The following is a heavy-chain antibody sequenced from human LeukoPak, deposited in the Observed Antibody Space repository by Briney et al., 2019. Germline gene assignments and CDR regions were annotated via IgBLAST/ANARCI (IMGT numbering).Heavy chain of an antibody. Sequence: SETLFLTCTVSGASISSYYWIWIRQPPGKGLEWIGDIYYSGSIKYNPSLKSRVTMSVDTSKNQFSLKLSSVTAADTAMYYCARPHDHLWGNYPDYWGQGTLVTVSS. CDR1: GASISSYY. CDR3: ARPHDHLWGNYPDY. V-gene: IGHV4-59*01. J-gene: IGHJ4*02. D-gene: IGHD3-16*02. CDR2: IYYSGSI.